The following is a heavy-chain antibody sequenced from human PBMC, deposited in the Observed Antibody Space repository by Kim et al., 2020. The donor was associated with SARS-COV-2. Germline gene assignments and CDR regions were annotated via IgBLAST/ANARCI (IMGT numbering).Heavy chain of an antibody. CDR1: GFTVSSNY. D-gene: IGHD2-15*01. Sequence: GGSLRLSCAASGFTVSSNYMSWVRQAPGKGLEWVSVIYSGGSTYYADSVKGRFTISRDNSKNTLYLQMNSLRAEDTAVYYCARVLTRYCSGGSCYSDEAFDIWGQGTMVTVSS. J-gene: IGHJ3*02. CDR2: IYSGGST. V-gene: IGHV3-53*01. CDR3: ARVLTRYCSGGSCYSDEAFDI.